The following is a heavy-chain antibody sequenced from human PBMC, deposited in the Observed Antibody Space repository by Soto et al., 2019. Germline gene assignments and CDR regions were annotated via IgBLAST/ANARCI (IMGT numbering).Heavy chain of an antibody. CDR3: ARARPVRGVIHNGDYYYYYGMDV. CDR1: GYTFTSYG. J-gene: IGHJ6*02. V-gene: IGHV1-18*01. D-gene: IGHD3-10*02. Sequence: ASVKVSCKASGYTFTSYGISWVRQAPGQGLEWMGWIGAYNGNTNYAQKLQGRVTMTTDTSTSTAYMELRSLRSDDTAVYYCARARPVRGVIHNGDYYYYYGMDVWGQGTTVTVSS. CDR2: IGAYNGNT.